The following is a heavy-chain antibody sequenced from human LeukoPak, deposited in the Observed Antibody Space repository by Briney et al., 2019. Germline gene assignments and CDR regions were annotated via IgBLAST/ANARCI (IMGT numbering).Heavy chain of an antibody. CDR1: GFQFSRNG. V-gene: IGHV3-30*02. CDR3: ARDFDDVNGNFYYIPDF. CDR2: IRYDGTKT. Sequence: GGSLRLSCTASGFQFSRNGMHWVRQAPGKGLEWLAFIRYDGTKTFYGDSVRGRFTISRDNSKNTLYLEMNSLRHEDTAVYSCARDFDDVNGNFYYIPDFWGQGTLVTVSS. D-gene: IGHD2-8*01. J-gene: IGHJ4*02.